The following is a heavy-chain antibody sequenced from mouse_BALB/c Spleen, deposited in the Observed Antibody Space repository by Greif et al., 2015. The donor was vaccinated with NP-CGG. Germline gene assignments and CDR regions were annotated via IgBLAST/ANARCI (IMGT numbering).Heavy chain of an antibody. Sequence: DVHLVESGGGLVKPGGSLKLSCAASGFTFSSYGMSWVRQTPEKRLEWVATISGGGSYTYYPDSVKGRFTISRDNAKNNLYLQMSSLRSEDTALYYCATLYYGNLYAMDYWGQGTSVTVSS. D-gene: IGHD2-1*01. V-gene: IGHV5-9-2*01. CDR3: ATLYYGNLYAMDY. CDR2: ISGGGSYT. CDR1: GFTFSSYG. J-gene: IGHJ4*01.